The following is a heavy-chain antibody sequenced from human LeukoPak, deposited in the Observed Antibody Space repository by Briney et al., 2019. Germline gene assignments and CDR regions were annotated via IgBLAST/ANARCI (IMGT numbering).Heavy chain of an antibody. CDR2: ISSSGSTI. CDR1: GFTFSSYE. Sequence: GGSLRLSCAASGFTFSSYEMNWVRQAPGKGLEWVSYISSSGSTIYYADSVKGRFTISRDNAKNSLYLQMNSLRAEDTAVYYCATRVNTSSRFDYWGQGTLVTVSS. D-gene: IGHD3-22*01. V-gene: IGHV3-48*03. CDR3: ATRVNTSSRFDY. J-gene: IGHJ4*02.